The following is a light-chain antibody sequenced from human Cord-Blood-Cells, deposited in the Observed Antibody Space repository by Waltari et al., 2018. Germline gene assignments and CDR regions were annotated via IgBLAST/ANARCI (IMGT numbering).Light chain of an antibody. J-gene: IGLJ2*01. V-gene: IGLV2-14*01. CDR1: SRDVGGYNY. Sequence: QSALTQPAPVSGSPGQSITIPCTGTSRDVGGYNYVSWYHQHPGKAPKLMIYDVSTRPSGVSNRFSGSKSGNTASLTISGLQAEDEADYYCSSYTSSSTLVFGGGTKLTVL. CDR2: DVS. CDR3: SSYTSSSTLV.